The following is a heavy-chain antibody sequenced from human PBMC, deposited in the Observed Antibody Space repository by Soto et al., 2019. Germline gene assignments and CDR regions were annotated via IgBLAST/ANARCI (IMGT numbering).Heavy chain of an antibody. V-gene: IGHV3-23*01. CDR1: GFTFSNHV. Sequence: GGSLRLSCAASGFTFSNHVMNWVRQAPGKGLEWVSVIDHPGGITYYADSVRGRFTISRDNSKATLSLQMNSLRVEDTAVYYCARRVANKYGHDPHYFDYWGQGALVTVSS. CDR2: IDHPGGIT. CDR3: ARRVANKYGHDPHYFDY. D-gene: IGHD2-15*01. J-gene: IGHJ4*02.